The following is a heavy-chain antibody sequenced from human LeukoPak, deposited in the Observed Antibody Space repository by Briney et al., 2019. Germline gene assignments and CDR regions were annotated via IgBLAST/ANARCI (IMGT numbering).Heavy chain of an antibody. CDR3: AKLIDYDFDY. CDR2: ISDSGGST. Sequence: GGPLRLSCAASGFTFSSYAMSWVRQAPGKGLEWVSAISDSGGSTCYADSVKGRFTISRDNSKNTLYLQMNSLRAEDTAVYYCAKLIDYDFDYWGQGTLVTVSS. D-gene: IGHD4-17*01. J-gene: IGHJ4*02. V-gene: IGHV3-23*01. CDR1: GFTFSSYA.